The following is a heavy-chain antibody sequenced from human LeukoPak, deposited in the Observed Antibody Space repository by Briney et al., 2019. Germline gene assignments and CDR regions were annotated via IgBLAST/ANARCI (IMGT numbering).Heavy chain of an antibody. CDR3: ARDPNGDLIGAFEI. V-gene: IGHV3-30*02. Sequence: GGSLRLSCAASGFTFSSYGMHWVRQAPGKGLEWLAFIRYDGTTKYYADSVKGRFTISRDNSKNTLYLQMSSLRVDDTAVYYCARDPNGDLIGAFEIWGQGTVVTVSS. J-gene: IGHJ3*02. D-gene: IGHD4-17*01. CDR2: IRYDGTTK. CDR1: GFTFSSYG.